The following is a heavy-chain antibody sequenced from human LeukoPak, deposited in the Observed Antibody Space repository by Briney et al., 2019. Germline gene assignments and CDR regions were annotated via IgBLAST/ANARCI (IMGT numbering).Heavy chain of an antibody. CDR2: IYYSGST. CDR3: ARGHSSEYYYYYYGMDV. J-gene: IGHJ6*02. CDR1: GGSISSYY. Sequence: SETLSLTCTVSGGSISSYYWSWIRQPPGKGLEWIGYIYYSGSTNYNPSLKSRVTISVDTSKNQFSLKLRSVTAADTAVYYCARGHSSEYYYYYYGMDVWGQGTTVTVSS. D-gene: IGHD6-19*01. V-gene: IGHV4-59*01.